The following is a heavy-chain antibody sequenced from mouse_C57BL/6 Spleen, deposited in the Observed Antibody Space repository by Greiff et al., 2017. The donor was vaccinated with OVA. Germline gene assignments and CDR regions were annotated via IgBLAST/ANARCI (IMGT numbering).Heavy chain of an antibody. CDR3: ARSAANWDPFDY. D-gene: IGHD4-1*01. CDR2: IYPGDGDT. Sequence: VQRVESGAELVKPGASVKISCKASGYAFSSYWMNWVKQRPGKGLEWIGQIYPGDGDTNYNGKFKGKATLTADKSSSTAYMQLSSLTSEDSAVYFCARSAANWDPFDYWGQGTTLTVSS. V-gene: IGHV1-80*01. CDR1: GYAFSSYW. J-gene: IGHJ2*01.